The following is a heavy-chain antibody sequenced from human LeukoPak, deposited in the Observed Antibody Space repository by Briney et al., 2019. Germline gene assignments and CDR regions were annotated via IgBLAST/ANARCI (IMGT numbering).Heavy chain of an antibody. Sequence: GGSLRLSCAASGFTFSSYSMIWVRQAPGKGLEWVSSISSSSSYIYYADSVKGRFTISRDNAKNSLYLQMNSLRAEDTAVYYCARLVGATGIVAYWGQGTLVTVSS. V-gene: IGHV3-21*01. CDR2: ISSSSSYI. CDR1: GFTFSSYS. D-gene: IGHD1-26*01. CDR3: ARLVGATGIVAY. J-gene: IGHJ4*02.